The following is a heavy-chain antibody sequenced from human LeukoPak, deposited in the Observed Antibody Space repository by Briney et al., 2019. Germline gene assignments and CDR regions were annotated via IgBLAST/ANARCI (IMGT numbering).Heavy chain of an antibody. CDR2: MSSSSSYI. CDR3: ARDGLPAAADY. CDR1: GFTFSSYS. Sequence: PGGSLRLSCAASGFTFSSYSMNWVRQAPGKGLECVSSMSSSSSYIYYADSGQGRFTIARDNAKNTLFLQMNSLRVEDTAVYYCARDGLPAAADYWGQGTLVTVSS. J-gene: IGHJ4*02. D-gene: IGHD2-2*01. V-gene: IGHV3-21*01.